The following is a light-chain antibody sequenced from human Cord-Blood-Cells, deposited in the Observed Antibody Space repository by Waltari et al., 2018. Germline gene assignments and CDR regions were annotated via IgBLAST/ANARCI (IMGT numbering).Light chain of an antibody. CDR3: QSADSSGTVV. J-gene: IGLJ2*01. CDR1: ALLKQY. V-gene: IGLV3-25*03. CDR2: KDS. Sequence: SYELTQPPSVSVSPGQTARITCSGDALLKQYAYWYQKKPGQAPVLWIYKDSGGPAGNPERFSGSSLGTTVTLTISGVQAEDEADYYCQSADSSGTVVFGGGTKLTVL.